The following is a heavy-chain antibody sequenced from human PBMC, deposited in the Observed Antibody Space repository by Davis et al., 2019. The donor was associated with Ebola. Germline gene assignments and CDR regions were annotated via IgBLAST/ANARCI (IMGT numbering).Heavy chain of an antibody. CDR1: GFTFSSYS. J-gene: IGHJ4*02. D-gene: IGHD2-8*01. CDR3: ARDLVYGTFDY. V-gene: IGHV3-21*01. CDR2: ISSSSSYI. Sequence: GESLKISCAASGFTFSSYSMNWVRQAPGKGLEWVSSISSSSSYIYYADSVKGRFTISRDNAKNSLYLQMNSLRAEDTAVYYCARDLVYGTFDYWGQGTLVTVSS.